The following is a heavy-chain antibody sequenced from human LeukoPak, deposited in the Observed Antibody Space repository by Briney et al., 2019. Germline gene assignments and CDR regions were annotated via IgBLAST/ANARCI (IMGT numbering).Heavy chain of an antibody. J-gene: IGHJ4*02. Sequence: SETLSLTCTVSGGSISSYYWSWIRQPAGKGLEWIGRIYTSGSTNYNPSLKSRVTMSVDTSKNQFSLKLSSVTAADTAVYYCARGSQTYYGFWSGYSVFDYWGQGTLVTVSS. CDR2: IYTSGST. CDR3: ARGSQTYYGFWSGYSVFDY. D-gene: IGHD3-3*01. CDR1: GGSISSYY. V-gene: IGHV4-4*07.